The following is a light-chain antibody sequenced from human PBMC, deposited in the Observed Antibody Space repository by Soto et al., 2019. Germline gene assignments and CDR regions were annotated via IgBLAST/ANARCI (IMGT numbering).Light chain of an antibody. V-gene: IGLV2-14*03. CDR3: SSYTSTNTLV. CDR2: DVS. Sequence: QSALTQPASVSGSPGQSITISCTGTSSDVGGYNYVSWYQQHPDKAPQLMIFDVSNRPSGISDRFSGSKSGNTASLTISGLQAEDEADYYCSSYTSTNTLVFGGGNKVTVL. J-gene: IGLJ2*01. CDR1: SSDVGGYNY.